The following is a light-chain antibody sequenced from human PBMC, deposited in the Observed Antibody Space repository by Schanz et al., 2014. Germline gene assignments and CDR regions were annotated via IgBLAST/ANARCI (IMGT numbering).Light chain of an antibody. CDR2: GAS. Sequence: IVMTQSPATLSVSPGERATLSCRASQSVSSHLVWYQQKFGQAPRLLIYGASTRATGIPARFSGSGSGTDFTLTISRLEPEDFALYYCQQYGSSPPCTFGQGTKLEIK. CDR1: QSVSSH. CDR3: QQYGSSPPCT. V-gene: IGKV3-15*01. J-gene: IGKJ2*02.